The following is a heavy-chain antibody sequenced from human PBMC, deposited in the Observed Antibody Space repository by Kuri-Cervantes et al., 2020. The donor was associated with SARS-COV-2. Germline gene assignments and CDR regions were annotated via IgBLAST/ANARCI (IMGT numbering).Heavy chain of an antibody. Sequence: GSLRLSCVASGFNFRSYWMYWVRQAPGKGLVWVSRIKSDGTTTTYADSVKGRFTISRNNVESTMYLEMNSLRAEDTAVYYCARDYGSYSGPLAFDIWGQGTMVTVSS. D-gene: IGHD1-26*01. CDR3: ARDYGSYSGPLAFDI. J-gene: IGHJ3*02. CDR1: GFNFRSYW. CDR2: IKSDGTTT. V-gene: IGHV3-74*01.